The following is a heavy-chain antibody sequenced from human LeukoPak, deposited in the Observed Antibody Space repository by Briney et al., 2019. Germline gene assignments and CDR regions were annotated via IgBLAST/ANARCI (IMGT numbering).Heavy chain of an antibody. V-gene: IGHV3-33*01. J-gene: IGHJ3*01. D-gene: IGHD3-10*01. CDR2: IWFDGSNK. Sequence: HPGGSLRLSCVASGFMFGDFGAHWVRQAPGRGLEWLAIIWFDGSNKYYSDSVEGRFTISRDNRRKTLYLQMNSLRADDTALYYCASPLRDAHDSRGSFDVWGRGTMVIVSS. CDR1: GFMFGDFG. CDR3: ASPLRDAHDSRGSFDV.